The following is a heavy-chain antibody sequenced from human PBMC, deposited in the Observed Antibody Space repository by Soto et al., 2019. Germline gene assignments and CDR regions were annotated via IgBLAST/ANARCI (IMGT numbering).Heavy chain of an antibody. J-gene: IGHJ4*02. CDR1: GFPFSGYA. V-gene: IGHV3-23*01. D-gene: IGHD3-10*01. CDR2: ISGDGRYT. Sequence: PGGSLRLSCAASGFPFSGYAMNWVRQPPGKGLEWVSTISGDGRYTYYADSVKGRFTVSRDDSKKTLYLQMTSLRAEDTAIYFCTEDHSSGSPDSWGKGSVVTV. CDR3: TEDHSSGSPDS.